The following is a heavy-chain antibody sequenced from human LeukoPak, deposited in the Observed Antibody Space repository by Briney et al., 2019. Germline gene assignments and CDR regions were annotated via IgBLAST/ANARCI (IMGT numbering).Heavy chain of an antibody. D-gene: IGHD3-22*01. J-gene: IGHJ4*02. CDR2: IYYSGST. CDR1: GGSISSYY. CDR3: ARHEPVVTPSPFDY. Sequence: SETLSLTCTVSGGSISSYYWIWIRQPPGKGLEGMGYIYYSGSTNYNPSLKSRVTISVDTSKNQFSLKLSSVTAADTAVYYCARHEPVVTPSPFDYWGQGTLVTVSS. V-gene: IGHV4-59*08.